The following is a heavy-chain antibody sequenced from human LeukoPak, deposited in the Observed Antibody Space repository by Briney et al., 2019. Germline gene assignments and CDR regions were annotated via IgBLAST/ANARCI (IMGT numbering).Heavy chain of an antibody. CDR1: GGTFTSHD. J-gene: IGHJ4*02. Sequence: ASVKVSCKASGGTFTSHDINWVRQATGQGLEWMGWMNPNSGDTGYAQKFQGRVTITRNTSISTAYMELSSLRSEDTAVYYCARELRVAAAGHFDYWGQGTLVTVSS. CDR2: MNPNSGDT. V-gene: IGHV1-8*03. D-gene: IGHD6-13*01. CDR3: ARELRVAAAGHFDY.